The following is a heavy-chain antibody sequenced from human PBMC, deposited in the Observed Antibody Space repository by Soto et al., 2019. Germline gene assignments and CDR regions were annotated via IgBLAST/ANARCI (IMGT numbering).Heavy chain of an antibody. CDR2: VYYSGNT. D-gene: IGHD6-13*01. CDR3: ARKGAAASYAHYYMDV. CDR1: GGSISPYY. V-gene: IGHV4-59*01. Sequence: SETLSLTCTVSGGSISPYYWSWIQKPPGKGLEWIEYVYYSGNTNYNPSLESRVTISVDTSRNRFSLNLTSATAADTAVYYCARKGAAASYAHYYMDVWGRGTAVTVSS. J-gene: IGHJ6*03.